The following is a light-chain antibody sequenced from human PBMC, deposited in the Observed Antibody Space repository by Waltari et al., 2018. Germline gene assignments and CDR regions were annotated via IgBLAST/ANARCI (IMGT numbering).Light chain of an antibody. CDR1: SADVGTYPY. V-gene: IGLV2-8*01. CDR2: EVT. J-gene: IGLJ2*01. CDR3: TSYAGAHNLL. Sequence: QSALTQPPSASGSPGQSVPISCAGTSADVGTYPYFSWYQQHPGRPPQLIIYEVTKRPSGVAARFSGSKSGNTASLTVSGLQAEDEADYYCTSYAGAHNLLFGGGTKLTVL.